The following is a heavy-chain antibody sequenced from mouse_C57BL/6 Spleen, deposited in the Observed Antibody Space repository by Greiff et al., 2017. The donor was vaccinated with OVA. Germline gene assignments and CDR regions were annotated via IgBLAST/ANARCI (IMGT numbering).Heavy chain of an antibody. CDR2: ISGGGGNT. J-gene: IGHJ2*01. CDR1: GFTFSSYT. D-gene: IGHD2-1*01. CDR3: ARLYGNYFDY. V-gene: IGHV5-9*01. Sequence: EVMLVESGGGLVKPGGSLKLSCAASGFTFSSYTMSWVRQTPEKRLEWVATISGGGGNTYYPDSVKGRFTISRDNAKNTLYLRMSSLRSEDTALYYCARLYGNYFDYWGQGTTLTVSS.